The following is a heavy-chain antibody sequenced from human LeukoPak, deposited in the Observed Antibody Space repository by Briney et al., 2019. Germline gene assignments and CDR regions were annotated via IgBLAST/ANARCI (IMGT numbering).Heavy chain of an antibody. J-gene: IGHJ4*02. V-gene: IGHV3-30-3*01. Sequence: GRSLRLSCAASGFTLSSYAMHWVRQAPGKGLEWVAVISYDGSNKYYADSVKGRFTISRDDSKNTLYLQMNSLRAEDTAVYYCARARVDYWGQGTLVTVSS. CDR1: GFTLSSYA. CDR2: ISYDGSNK. CDR3: ARARVDY.